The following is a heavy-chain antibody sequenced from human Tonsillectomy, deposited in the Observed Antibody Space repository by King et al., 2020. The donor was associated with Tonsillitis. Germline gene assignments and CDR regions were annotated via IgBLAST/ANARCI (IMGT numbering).Heavy chain of an antibody. V-gene: IGHV4-61*02. CDR3: ARTGYSSGWPMDY. D-gene: IGHD6-19*01. Sequence: QVPLQESGPGLVKPSQTLSLTCTVSGGSISSGSYCWSWIRQPAGKGLEWIGRVYTSGSTKYNPSLKSRVTISVDTSKNQFSLKLSSVTAADTAVYYCARTGYSSGWPMDYWGQGTLVTVSS. J-gene: IGHJ4*02. CDR2: VYTSGST. CDR1: GGSISSGSYC.